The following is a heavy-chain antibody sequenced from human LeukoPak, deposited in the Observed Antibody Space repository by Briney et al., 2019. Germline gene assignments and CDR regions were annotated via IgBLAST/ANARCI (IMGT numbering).Heavy chain of an antibody. CDR1: GGSISSGGYY. CDR2: IFYSGST. D-gene: IGHD6-13*01. Sequence: SQTLSLTCTVSGGSISSGGYYWNWIRQHPGKGLEWIGYIFYSGSTYYNPSLKSRVTISVDTSKNQFSLKLSSVTAADTAVYYCAREEAAGYFDYWGQGTLVTVSS. CDR3: AREEAAGYFDY. J-gene: IGHJ4*02. V-gene: IGHV4-31*03.